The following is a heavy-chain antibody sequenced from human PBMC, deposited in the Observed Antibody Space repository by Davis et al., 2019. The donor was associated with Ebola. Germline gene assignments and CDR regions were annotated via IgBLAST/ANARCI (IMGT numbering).Heavy chain of an antibody. CDR3: ARVSRYYYYYGMDV. CDR2: INHSGST. V-gene: IGHV4-39*07. Sequence: GSLRLSCTVSGGSISSGGYYWSWIRQPPGKGLEWIGEINHSGSTNYNPSLKSRVTISVDTSKNQFSLKLSSVTAADTAVYYCARVSRYYYYYGMDVWGQGTTVTVSS. CDR1: GGSISSGGYY. J-gene: IGHJ6*02.